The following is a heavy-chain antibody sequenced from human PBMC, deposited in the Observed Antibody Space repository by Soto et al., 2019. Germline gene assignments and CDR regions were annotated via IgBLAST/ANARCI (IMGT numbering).Heavy chain of an antibody. CDR2: INAGNGNR. CDR1: GYTFTSYA. CDR3: AREEYYYGSGSSYFDC. J-gene: IGHJ4*02. Sequence: ASVKVSCKASGYTFTSYAMHWVRQAPGQRLDCMGWINAGNGNRKYSQKFQGRLTITRDTSASTAYMELSSLRSEDTAVYYCAREEYYYGSGSSYFDCWGQGTLVTVSS. V-gene: IGHV1-3*01. D-gene: IGHD3-10*01.